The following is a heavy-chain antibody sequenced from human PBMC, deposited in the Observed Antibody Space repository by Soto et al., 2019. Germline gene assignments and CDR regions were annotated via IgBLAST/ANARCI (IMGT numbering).Heavy chain of an antibody. CDR2: SSYTGNT. V-gene: IGHV4-39*01. Sequence: SSETLSLTCTVSGASITSGNYYWGWIRQPPGKGLQWVGSSSYTGNTYFNPSLRSRVTISFDTSKNQFSLRLTSVTAADTAVYYCATSNWFDPWGQGTLVTVSS. CDR1: GASITSGNYY. CDR3: ATSNWFDP. J-gene: IGHJ5*02.